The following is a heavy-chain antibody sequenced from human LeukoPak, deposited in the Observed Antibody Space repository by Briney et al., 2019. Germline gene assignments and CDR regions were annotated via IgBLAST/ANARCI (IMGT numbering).Heavy chain of an antibody. J-gene: IGHJ4*02. D-gene: IGHD7-27*01. V-gene: IGHV3-74*01. CDR1: GFTFNTYA. CDR3: ATAGDYRFDY. Sequence: VGSHRLSCAASGFTFNTYAMSWVRQAPGKGLVWVSRINPDGRTINYADSVKGRFTISRDNAKNTLYLQMNSLRAEDTAVYYCATAGDYRFDYWGQGTRDPVSS. CDR2: INPDGRTI.